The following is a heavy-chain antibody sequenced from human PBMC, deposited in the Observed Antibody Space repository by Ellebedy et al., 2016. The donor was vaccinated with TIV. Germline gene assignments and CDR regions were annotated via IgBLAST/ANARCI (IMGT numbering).Heavy chain of an antibody. CDR1: GFTFRVNA. Sequence: PGGSLRLSCAASGFTFRVNAMTWVRQAPGKGLEWVSTIGVSGASTHYSDSVMGRFTISRDDPNSSLYLQMDSLTADDTAVYYCACNWRSGAFDLWGQGTLLTVSS. CDR3: ACNWRSGAFDL. J-gene: IGHJ3*01. D-gene: IGHD1-1*01. V-gene: IGHV3-23*01. CDR2: IGVSGAST.